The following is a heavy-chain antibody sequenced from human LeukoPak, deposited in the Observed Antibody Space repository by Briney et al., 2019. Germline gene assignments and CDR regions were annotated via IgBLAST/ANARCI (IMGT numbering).Heavy chain of an antibody. Sequence: PGGSLRLSCAASGFTFSSYAMHWVRQAPGKGLEYVSAISSNGGSTYYANSVKGRFTISRDNSKNTLYLQMGSLRAEDMAVYYCARGDSIVGATKGFDYWGQGTLVTVPS. V-gene: IGHV3-64*01. J-gene: IGHJ4*02. D-gene: IGHD1-26*01. CDR3: ARGDSIVGATKGFDY. CDR1: GFTFSSYA. CDR2: ISSNGGST.